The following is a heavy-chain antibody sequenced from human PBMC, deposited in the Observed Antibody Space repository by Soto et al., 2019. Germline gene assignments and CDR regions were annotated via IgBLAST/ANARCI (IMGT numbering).Heavy chain of an antibody. D-gene: IGHD6-13*01. CDR1: GGSISSGGYY. CDR2: IYYSGST. J-gene: IGHJ6*02. Sequence: SETLSLTCTVSGGSISSGGYYWSWIRQHPGKGLEWIGYIYYSGSTYYNPSLKSRVTISVDTSKNQFSLKLSSVTAADTAVYCCARSRAVAAAGVWPGIKQYYYYGMDVWGQGTTVTVSS. CDR3: ARSRAVAAAGVWPGIKQYYYYGMDV. V-gene: IGHV4-31*03.